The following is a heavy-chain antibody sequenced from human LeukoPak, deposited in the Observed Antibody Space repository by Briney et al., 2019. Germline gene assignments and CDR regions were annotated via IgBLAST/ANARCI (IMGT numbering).Heavy chain of an antibody. Sequence: SETLSLTCTVAGGSISSYYWSWVRQPPGKGLEWNGYIYYRGSTNYYPSPKSRVTISVDTSKTQFSLKMSSVTAADTAVYYCATEANYYDRSGYSSRFDYWGQGTLVTVSS. CDR1: GGSISSYY. CDR2: IYYRGST. V-gene: IGHV4-59*01. J-gene: IGHJ4*02. CDR3: ATEANYYDRSGYSSRFDY. D-gene: IGHD3-22*01.